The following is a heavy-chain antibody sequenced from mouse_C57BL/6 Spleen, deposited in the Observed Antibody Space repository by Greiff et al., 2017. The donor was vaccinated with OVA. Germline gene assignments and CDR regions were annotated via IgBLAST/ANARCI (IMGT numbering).Heavy chain of an antibody. J-gene: IGHJ4*01. CDR1: GYTFTSYW. CDR2: IHPNSGST. Sequence: QVQLQQPGAELVKPGASVKLSCKASGYTFTSYWMHWVKQRPGQGLEWIGMIHPNSGSTNYNEKFKSKATLTVDKSSSTAYMQLSSLTSEDSAVYYCLTTVAYYYAMDYWGQGTSVTVSS. D-gene: IGHD1-1*01. V-gene: IGHV1-64*01. CDR3: LTTVAYYYAMDY.